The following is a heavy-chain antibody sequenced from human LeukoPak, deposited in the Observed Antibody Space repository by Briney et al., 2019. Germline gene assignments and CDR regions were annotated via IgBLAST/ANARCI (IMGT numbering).Heavy chain of an antibody. V-gene: IGHV1-2*02. J-gene: IGHJ5*02. D-gene: IGHD6-19*01. Sequence: ASVKVSCKASGYTFTGYYMHWVRQAPGQGLEWMGWINPNSGGTNYAQKFQGRVTMTRDTSISTAYMELSRLRSDDTAVYYCARTVADTFWLDPSGGNWFDPWGQGTLVTVSS. CDR3: ARTVADTFWLDPSGGNWFDP. CDR1: GYTFTGYY. CDR2: INPNSGGT.